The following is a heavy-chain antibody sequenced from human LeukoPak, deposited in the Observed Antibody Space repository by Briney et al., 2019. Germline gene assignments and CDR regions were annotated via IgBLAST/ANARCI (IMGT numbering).Heavy chain of an antibody. J-gene: IGHJ5*02. CDR2: TYYRSTWYN. Sequence: SQTLSLTCAISGDSVSSNSVTWNWIRQSPSRGLEWLGRTYYRSTWYNDYAVSVRGRITVNPDTSKNQFSLHLNSVTPEDTAVYYCARRLTQYDCFDPWGKGILVTVSS. CDR3: ARRLTQYDCFDP. D-gene: IGHD2-2*01. CDR1: GDSVSSNSVT. V-gene: IGHV6-1*01.